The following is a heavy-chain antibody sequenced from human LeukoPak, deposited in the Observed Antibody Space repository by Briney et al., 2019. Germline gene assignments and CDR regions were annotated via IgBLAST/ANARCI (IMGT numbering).Heavy chain of an antibody. D-gene: IGHD2-15*01. CDR2: ISYDGSNK. CDR3: TVTPTRGLSDY. Sequence: PGSSLRLSCAASGFTFSSYGMHWVRQAPGKGLEWVAVISYDGSNKYYADSVKGRFTISRDNSKNTLYLQMNSLRAEDTAVYYCTVTPTRGLSDYWGQGTLVTVSS. J-gene: IGHJ4*02. V-gene: IGHV3-30*03. CDR1: GFTFSSYG.